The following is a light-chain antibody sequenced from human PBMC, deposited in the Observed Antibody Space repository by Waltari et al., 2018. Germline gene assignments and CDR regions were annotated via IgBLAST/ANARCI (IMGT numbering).Light chain of an antibody. CDR1: SSDVGGYNY. Sequence: QSALTQPASVSGSPGQSITISCTGTSSDVGGYNYVPWYQQHPGKAPKLMIYYVSNRPSVVSNRFSGSKSGNTASLTISGLQAEDEADYYCSSYISSSTLELFGGGTSLTVL. V-gene: IGLV2-14*03. CDR2: YVS. J-gene: IGLJ2*01. CDR3: SSYISSSTLEL.